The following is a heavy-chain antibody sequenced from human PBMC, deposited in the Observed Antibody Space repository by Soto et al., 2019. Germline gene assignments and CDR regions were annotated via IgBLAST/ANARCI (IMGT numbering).Heavy chain of an antibody. CDR1: GFTFSSYS. CDR2: ISSSSSTI. J-gene: IGHJ6*02. Sequence: GGSLRLSCAASGFTFSSYSMNWVRQAPGKGLEWVSYISSSSSTIYYADSVKGRFTISRDNAKNSLYLQMNSLRDEDTAVYYCARDWSAEDYYYYGMDVWGQGTTVTVS. D-gene: IGHD3-3*01. CDR3: ARDWSAEDYYYYGMDV. V-gene: IGHV3-48*02.